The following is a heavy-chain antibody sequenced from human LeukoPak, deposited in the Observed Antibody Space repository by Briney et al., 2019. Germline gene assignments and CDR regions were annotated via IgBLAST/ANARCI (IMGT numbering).Heavy chain of an antibody. J-gene: IGHJ4*02. CDR1: GYSFDRYG. D-gene: IGHD1-26*01. CDR3: ARDSISGSYVHFDH. V-gene: IGHV7-4-1*02. Sequence: VASVKVSCKASGYSFDRYGINWLRQAPGQGLEWMGWINTNTGNPTYAQGFTGRFVFSLDTSVSTAYLQISSLKADDTAVYYCARDSISGSYVHFDHWGQGTLVTVSS. CDR2: INTNTGNP.